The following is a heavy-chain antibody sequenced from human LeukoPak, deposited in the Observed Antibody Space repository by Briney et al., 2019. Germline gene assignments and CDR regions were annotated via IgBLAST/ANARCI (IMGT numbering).Heavy chain of an antibody. J-gene: IGHJ1*01. V-gene: IGHV4-38-2*02. CDR2: IYHSGST. D-gene: IGHD3-16*01. Sequence: SETLSLTCTVSGYSISSGYYWGWIRQPPGKGLEWIGSIYHSGSTFYSPSLKSRVTMSVDTSNSHFSLNLTSVTAADTALYYCAAMRGMKVMTWGQGTLVTVSS. CDR1: GYSISSGYY. CDR3: AAMRGMKVMT.